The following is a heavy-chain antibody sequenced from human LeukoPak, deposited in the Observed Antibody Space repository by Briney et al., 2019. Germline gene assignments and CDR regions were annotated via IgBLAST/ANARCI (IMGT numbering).Heavy chain of an antibody. CDR1: GFTFNSYA. CDR3: AKHARSSGPATRMGGDDAFDI. V-gene: IGHV3-23*01. CDR2: ISGSGGST. J-gene: IGHJ3*02. Sequence: PGGSLRLSCAASGFTFNSYAMSWVRQAPGKGLEWVSAISGSGGSTYYADSVKGRFTISRDNSKNTLYLQMNSLRAEDTAVYYCAKHARSSGPATRMGGDDAFDIWGQGTMVTVSS. D-gene: IGHD1-26*01.